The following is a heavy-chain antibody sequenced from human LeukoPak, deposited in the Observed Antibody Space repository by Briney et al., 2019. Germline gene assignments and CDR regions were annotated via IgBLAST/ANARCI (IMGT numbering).Heavy chain of an antibody. V-gene: IGHV1-8*01. D-gene: IGHD3-10*01. CDR2: MNPNSGNT. Sequence: ASVKVSCKASGYTFTSYDINWVRQATGQGLEWMGWMNPNSGNTGYAQKFQGRVTMTRNTSISTAYMELSSLRSEDTAVYYCARRVTVRGVIIYYYMDVWGKGTTVTISS. CDR1: GYTFTSYD. CDR3: ARRVTVRGVIIYYYMDV. J-gene: IGHJ6*03.